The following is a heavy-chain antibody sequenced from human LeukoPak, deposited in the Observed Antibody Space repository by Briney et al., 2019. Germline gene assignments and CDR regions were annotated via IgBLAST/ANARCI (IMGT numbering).Heavy chain of an antibody. D-gene: IGHD3-22*01. CDR3: ARDYYCDSSGYYRSYYYYGMDV. V-gene: IGHV1-69*13. Sequence: ASVKVSCKASGGTFSSYAISWVRQAPGQGLEWMGGIIPIFGTANYAQKFQGRVTITADESTSTAYMELSSLRSEDTAVYYCARDYYCDSSGYYRSYYYYGMDVWGQGTTVTVSS. CDR2: IIPIFGTA. CDR1: GGTFSSYA. J-gene: IGHJ6*02.